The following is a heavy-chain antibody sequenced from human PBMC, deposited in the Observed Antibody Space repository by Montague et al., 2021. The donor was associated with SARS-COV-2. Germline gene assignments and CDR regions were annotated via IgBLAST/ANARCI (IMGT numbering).Heavy chain of an antibody. Sequence: VLVKPTQTLTLTCTFSGFSLSTSGMCVSWIRQPPGKALEWLARIVWDDDKYYSTSLKTRLTISKDTSKNQVVLTMTNMDPVDTATYYCARILVAAAGSPFDPWGQGTLVTVSS. CDR2: IVWDDDK. V-gene: IGHV2-70*11. D-gene: IGHD6-13*01. CDR1: GFSLSTSGMC. J-gene: IGHJ5*02. CDR3: ARILVAAAGSPFDP.